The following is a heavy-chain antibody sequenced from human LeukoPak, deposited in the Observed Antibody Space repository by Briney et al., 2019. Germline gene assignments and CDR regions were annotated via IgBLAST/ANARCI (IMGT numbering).Heavy chain of an antibody. CDR2: IYYSSNT. CDR1: GGFISSGGYY. J-gene: IGHJ5*02. V-gene: IGHV4-31*03. D-gene: IGHD6-13*01. Sequence: TLSLTCTVSGGFISSGGYYWSWIRQRPGKGLEWIGYIYYSSNTYYNPSLKSRVTISIDTSRSQFSLKLSSVTAADAAIYYCAREHSSSSWFDLWGQGTLVTVSS. CDR3: AREHSSSSWFDL.